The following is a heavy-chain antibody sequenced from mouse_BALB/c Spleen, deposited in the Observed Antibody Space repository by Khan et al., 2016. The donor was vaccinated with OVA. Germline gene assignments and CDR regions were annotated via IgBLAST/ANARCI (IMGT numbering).Heavy chain of an antibody. CDR1: GFSLTSYG. Sequence: QVQLQQSGPGLVAPSQSLSITCTVSGFSLTSYGVHWVRQPPGKGLEWLGVIWTGGSTNYNSALMSRLSISKDNSKSQVFLKMNSLQTDDTAMYYRARYYGNYEGYFDDWGAGTTVTVSS. J-gene: IGHJ1*01. CDR3: ARYYGNYEGYFDD. CDR2: IWTGGST. V-gene: IGHV2-9*02. D-gene: IGHD2-1*01.